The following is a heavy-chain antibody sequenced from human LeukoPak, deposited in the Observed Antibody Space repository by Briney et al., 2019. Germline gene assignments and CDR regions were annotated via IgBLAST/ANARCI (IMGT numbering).Heavy chain of an antibody. Sequence: SETLSLTCTVSGDSISSYYWNWIRQPAGKGLEWIGRIYTSGTTNYNPSLKSRVTMSVDTSKNQFSLNLSSVTAADTAVYYCARDDYGGNTHFDYWGQGTLVTVSS. CDR2: IYTSGTT. CDR3: ARDDYGGNTHFDY. CDR1: GDSISSYY. J-gene: IGHJ4*02. V-gene: IGHV4-4*07. D-gene: IGHD4-23*01.